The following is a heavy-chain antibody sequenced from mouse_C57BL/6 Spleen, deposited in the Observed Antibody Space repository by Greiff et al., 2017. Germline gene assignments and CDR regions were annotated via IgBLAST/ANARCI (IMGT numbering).Heavy chain of an antibody. CDR3: ARELYDCYCVYAMDY. CDR1: GYTFTSYW. V-gene: IGHV1-52*01. CDR2: IDPSDSDT. Sequence: VQLQQSGAELVRPGASVKLSCKASGYTFTSYWMHWVQQRPIQGLEWIGNIDPSDSDTHYNHKFKYKATLTVSKSSSTAYMQLSSLTSEDSAVYYCARELYDCYCVYAMDYWGQGTSVTVSS. J-gene: IGHJ4*01. D-gene: IGHD2-3*01.